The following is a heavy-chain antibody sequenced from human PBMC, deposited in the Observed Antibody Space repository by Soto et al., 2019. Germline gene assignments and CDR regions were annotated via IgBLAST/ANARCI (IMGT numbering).Heavy chain of an antibody. J-gene: IGHJ4*02. D-gene: IGHD4-17*01. Sequence: SGKVSCEASGGTFSSYSISWVRRAPGQGLGWMGGIIPIFGTANYAQKFQGRVTITADEFTSTAYMELSSLRSADTAVYYCARDHGDYVFDYWGQGTLVTVSS. CDR1: GGTFSSYS. V-gene: IGHV1-69*13. CDR2: IIPIFGTA. CDR3: ARDHGDYVFDY.